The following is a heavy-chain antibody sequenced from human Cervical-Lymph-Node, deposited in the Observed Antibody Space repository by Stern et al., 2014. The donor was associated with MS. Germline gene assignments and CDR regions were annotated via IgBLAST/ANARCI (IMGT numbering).Heavy chain of an antibody. D-gene: IGHD3-10*01. CDR1: GGTFSSYA. Sequence: MQLVESGAAVKKPGSSVKVSCKASGGTFSSYAISWVRQAPGQGLEWMGGIIPIFGTANYAQKFQGRVTITADESTSTAYMELSSLRSEDTAVYYCATPLWFGELFPLYYYYYGMDVWGQGTTVTVSS. J-gene: IGHJ6*02. V-gene: IGHV1-69*01. CDR2: IIPIFGTA. CDR3: ATPLWFGELFPLYYYYYGMDV.